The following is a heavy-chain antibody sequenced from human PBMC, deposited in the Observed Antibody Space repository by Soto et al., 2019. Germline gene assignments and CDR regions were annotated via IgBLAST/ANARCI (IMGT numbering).Heavy chain of an antibody. CDR3: ARTSGYYFFDS. Sequence: KFQGRVTITMDTSASTAYMELSSLRSEDTAVYYCARTSGYYFFDSWGQGTLVTVSS. V-gene: IGHV1-3*01. D-gene: IGHD3-22*01. J-gene: IGHJ4*02.